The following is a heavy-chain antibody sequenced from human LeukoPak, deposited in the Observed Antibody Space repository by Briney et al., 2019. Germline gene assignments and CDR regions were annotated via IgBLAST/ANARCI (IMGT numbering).Heavy chain of an antibody. CDR2: IYHSGST. V-gene: IGHV4-38-2*02. D-gene: IGHD6-13*01. CDR3: ARVRQQLTYYNYMDV. Sequence: PSETLSLTCTVSGYSISSGYYWGWIRQPPGKGLEWIGSIYHSGSTYYNPSLKSRVTISVDTSKNQFSLKLSSVTAADTAVYYCARVRQQLTYYNYMDVWGKGTTVTVSS. J-gene: IGHJ6*03. CDR1: GYSISSGYY.